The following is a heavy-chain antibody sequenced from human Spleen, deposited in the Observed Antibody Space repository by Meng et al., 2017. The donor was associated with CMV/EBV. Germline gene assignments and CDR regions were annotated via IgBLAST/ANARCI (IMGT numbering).Heavy chain of an antibody. J-gene: IGHJ4*02. Sequence: ASVKVSCKASGYTFTSFGISWVRQAPGQGLEWMGRISPYNGNTNYAQKLQGRVTMTTDTSTSAAYMELSRLRSDDTAVYYCARAQYSSGFDYWGQGTLVTVSS. CDR2: ISPYNGNT. V-gene: IGHV1-18*01. CDR1: GYTFTSFG. D-gene: IGHD6-25*01. CDR3: ARAQYSSGFDY.